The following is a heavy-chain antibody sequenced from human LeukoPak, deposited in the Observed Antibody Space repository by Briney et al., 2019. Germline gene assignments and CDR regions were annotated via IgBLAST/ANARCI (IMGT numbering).Heavy chain of an antibody. Sequence: GGSLSLSFAASGFTFSSYAMSWVRQAPGKGLEWVSAISGSGGSTYYADSVKGRFTISRDNSKNTLYLQMNSLRAEDTAVYYCAKVPVWEPPYYFDYWGQGTLVTVSS. J-gene: IGHJ4*02. V-gene: IGHV3-23*01. CDR1: GFTFSSYA. D-gene: IGHD1-26*01. CDR2: ISGSGGST. CDR3: AKVPVWEPPYYFDY.